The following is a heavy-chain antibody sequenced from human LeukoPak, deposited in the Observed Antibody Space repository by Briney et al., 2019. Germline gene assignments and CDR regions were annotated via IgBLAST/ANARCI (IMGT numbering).Heavy chain of an antibody. J-gene: IGHJ6*02. V-gene: IGHV4-34*01. CDR3: ARGRYRGTTVSYYGMDV. CDR1: GGSFSGYY. D-gene: IGHD4-11*01. CDR2: INHSGST. Sequence: PSETLSLTCAVYGGSFSGYYWSWIRQPPGKGLEWIGEINHSGSTNYNPSLKSRVTISVDTSKNQFSLKLSSVTAADTAVYYCARGRYRGTTVSYYGMDVWGQGTTVTVSS.